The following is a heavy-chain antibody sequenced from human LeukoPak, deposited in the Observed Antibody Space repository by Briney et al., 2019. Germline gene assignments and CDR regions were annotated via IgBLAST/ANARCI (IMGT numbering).Heavy chain of an antibody. CDR2: INHSGST. CDR1: GGSFSGYY. V-gene: IGHV4-34*01. CDR3: ARMYYDYVWGSYRSLDY. J-gene: IGHJ4*02. D-gene: IGHD3-16*02. Sequence: KPSETLSLTCAVHGGSFSGYYWSWIRQPPGKGLEWIGEINHSGSTNYNPSLKSRVTISVDTSKNQFSLKLSSVTAADTAVYYCARMYYDYVWGSYRSLDYWGQGTLVTVSS.